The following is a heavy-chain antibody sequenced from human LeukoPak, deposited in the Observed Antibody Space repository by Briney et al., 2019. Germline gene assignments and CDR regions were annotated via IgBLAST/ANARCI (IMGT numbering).Heavy chain of an antibody. CDR2: IYYSGST. CDR1: GGSISNYY. V-gene: IGHV4-59*01. D-gene: IGHD3-16*02. CDR3: ARSIMLTFRGFVDNSWFGP. J-gene: IGHJ5*02. Sequence: SETLSLTCTISGGSISNYYWSWVGQSAGKGLEWRGNIYYSGSTNYNPSLKSRVTISVDTTKKQISRKRSYVQTADRALYYCARSIMLTFRGFVDNSWFGPWGQGTLVTVSS.